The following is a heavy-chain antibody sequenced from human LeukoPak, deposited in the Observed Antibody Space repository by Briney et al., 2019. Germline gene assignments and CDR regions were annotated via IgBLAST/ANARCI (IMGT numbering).Heavy chain of an antibody. Sequence: SETLSLTCAVYGGSFGGYYWSWIRQPPGKGLEWIGEINHSGSTNYNPSLKSRVTISVDTSKNQFSLKLSSVTAPDTAVYYCARKTKVSMIVVVTRSHFDYWGQGTLVTVSS. CDR2: INHSGST. CDR3: ARKTKVSMIVVVTRSHFDY. D-gene: IGHD3-22*01. J-gene: IGHJ4*02. V-gene: IGHV4-34*01. CDR1: GGSFGGYY.